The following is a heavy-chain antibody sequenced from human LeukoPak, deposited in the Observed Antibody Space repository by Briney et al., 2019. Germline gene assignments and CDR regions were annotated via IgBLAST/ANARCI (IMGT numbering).Heavy chain of an antibody. CDR2: IYYSGST. D-gene: IGHD4-17*01. J-gene: IGHJ6*03. CDR3: ARENGAHYSYYMDF. CDR1: GGSISSYY. Sequence: SETLSLTCTVSGGSISSYYWSWIRQPPGKGLEWIGYIYYSGSTNYNPSLKSRVTISVDTSKNQFSLKLSSVTAADTAVYYCARENGAHYSYYMDFWGKGTTVTISS. V-gene: IGHV4-59*01.